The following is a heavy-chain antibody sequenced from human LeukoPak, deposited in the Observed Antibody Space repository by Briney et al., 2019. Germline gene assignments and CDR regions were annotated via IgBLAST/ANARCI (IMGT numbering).Heavy chain of an antibody. V-gene: IGHV1-3*01. J-gene: IGHJ2*01. CDR1: GYTFSHYG. Sequence: GASVKVSCKASGYTFSHYGVQWVRQAPGQALEWMGWINAGTGDGKYSQKFQGRLTMTSDTSATTLYMELNSLSSEDTAVYYCAKSPRIFWYFDLWGRGTLVTVSS. CDR2: INAGTGDG. D-gene: IGHD2-15*01. CDR3: AKSPRIFWYFDL.